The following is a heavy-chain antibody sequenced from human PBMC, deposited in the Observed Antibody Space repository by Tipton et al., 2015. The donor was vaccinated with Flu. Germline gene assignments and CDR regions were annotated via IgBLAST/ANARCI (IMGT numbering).Heavy chain of an antibody. CDR3: AGDPSLGMPDYFDS. CDR1: GGSISSYY. V-gene: IGHV4-59*12. Sequence: TLSLTCSVSGGSISSYYWNWIRQPPGKGLEWIGYIYNSEYTKYNPSLKSRVTISVDTSKKQFSLRLRSVPAADSAVYYCAGDPSLGMPDYFDSWGPGTLVTASS. D-gene: IGHD2-2*01. CDR2: IYNSEYT. J-gene: IGHJ4*02.